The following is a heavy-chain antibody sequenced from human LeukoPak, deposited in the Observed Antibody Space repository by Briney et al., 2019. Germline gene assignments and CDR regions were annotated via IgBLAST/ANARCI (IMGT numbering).Heavy chain of an antibody. V-gene: IGHV1-18*04. Sequence: GASVKVSYKASGYTFTSYGISWVRQAPGQGLEWMGWISAYNGNTNYAQKLQGRVTMTTDTSTSTAYMELRSLRSDDTAVYYCARAGSSGWYGGDVYWGQGTLVTVSS. CDR3: ARAGSSGWYGGDVY. CDR1: GYTFTSYG. D-gene: IGHD6-19*01. CDR2: ISAYNGNT. J-gene: IGHJ4*02.